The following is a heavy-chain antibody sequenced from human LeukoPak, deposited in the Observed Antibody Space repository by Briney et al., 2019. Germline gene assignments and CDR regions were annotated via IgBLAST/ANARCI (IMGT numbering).Heavy chain of an antibody. Sequence: GGSLRLSCAASGFDFSSNWMHWVRHAPGQGLVWVSRIKGDGISTNYADSVKGRFTFSRDDSKNTLFLQMNSLRAEDTAVYYCASRPRGGAALDYWGQGTLVTVSS. D-gene: IGHD6-6*01. J-gene: IGHJ4*02. CDR3: ASRPRGGAALDY. CDR2: IKGDGIST. V-gene: IGHV3-74*01. CDR1: GFDFSSNW.